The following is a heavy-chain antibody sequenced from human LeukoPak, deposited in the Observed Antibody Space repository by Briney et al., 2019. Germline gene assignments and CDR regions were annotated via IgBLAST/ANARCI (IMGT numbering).Heavy chain of an antibody. D-gene: IGHD1-26*01. CDR2: ISYDGSDK. CDR3: AKTLVGATNPNI. V-gene: IGHV3-30*18. CDR1: GFTFYNYG. J-gene: IGHJ3*02. Sequence: GGSLRLSCAASGFTFYNYGMHWVRQAPGKGLEWVAIISYDGSDKYYADSVKGRFTISRDNSKNTLYLQMNSLRAEDTAVYYCAKTLVGATNPNIWGQGTIVTVSS.